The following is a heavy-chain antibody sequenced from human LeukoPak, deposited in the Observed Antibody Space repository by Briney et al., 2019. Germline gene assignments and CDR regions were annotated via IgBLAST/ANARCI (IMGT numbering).Heavy chain of an antibody. J-gene: IGHJ4*02. V-gene: IGHV3-74*01. CDR1: GFTLSSYW. CDR2: INSDGSST. D-gene: IGHD4-23*01. Sequence: GGSLRLTCAASGFTLSSYWMHWVRQAPGKGLVWVSRINSDGSSTIYADSVKGRFTISRDNAKNTLYLQMNSLRAEDTAVYYCARYGGYSGNYWGQGTLVTVSS. CDR3: ARYGGYSGNY.